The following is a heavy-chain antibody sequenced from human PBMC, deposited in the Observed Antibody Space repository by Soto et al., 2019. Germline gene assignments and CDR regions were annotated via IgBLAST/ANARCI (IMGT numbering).Heavy chain of an antibody. CDR3: ARFSGGSYNTYYFYYGMDV. CDR1: GYTFTSYG. J-gene: IGHJ6*02. D-gene: IGHD2-15*01. Sequence: ASVKVSCKASGYTFTSYGISWVRQAPGQGLDWMGWISAYNGNTKYAQDLQGRVTMTTDTSTSTAYMELRSLRSDDTAVYYCARFSGGSYNTYYFYYGMDVRGQGTTVTVS. CDR2: ISAYNGNT. V-gene: IGHV1-18*01.